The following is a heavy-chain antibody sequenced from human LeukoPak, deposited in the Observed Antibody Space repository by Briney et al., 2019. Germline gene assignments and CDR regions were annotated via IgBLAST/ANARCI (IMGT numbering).Heavy chain of an antibody. J-gene: IGHJ5*02. V-gene: IGHV4-39*07. CDR2: IYYSGST. CDR3: AREMGRPYGSGSYLFDP. CDR1: GGSISSSSYY. D-gene: IGHD3-10*01. Sequence: SETLSLTCTVSGGSISSSSYYWGWIRQPPGKGLEWIGSIYYSGSTYYNPSLKSRVTISVDTSKNQFSLKLSSVTAADTAVYYCAREMGRPYGSGSYLFDPWGQGTLVTVSS.